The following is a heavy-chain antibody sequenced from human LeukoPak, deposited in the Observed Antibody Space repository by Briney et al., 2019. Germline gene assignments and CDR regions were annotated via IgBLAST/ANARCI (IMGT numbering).Heavy chain of an antibody. CDR1: GFTFSSYA. Sequence: PGRSLRLSCAASGFTFSSYAMHWVRQAPGKGLEWVAAISYDGSNKYYADSVKGRFTISRDNSKDTLYLQMNSLRAEDTAVYYCAGYDSSGYYDAFDIWGQGTMVTVSS. J-gene: IGHJ3*02. CDR3: AGYDSSGYYDAFDI. D-gene: IGHD3-22*01. V-gene: IGHV3-30-3*01. CDR2: ISYDGSNK.